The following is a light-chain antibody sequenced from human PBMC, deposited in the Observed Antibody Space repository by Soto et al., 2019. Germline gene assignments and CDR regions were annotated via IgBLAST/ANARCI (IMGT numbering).Light chain of an antibody. CDR2: AVS. CDR1: QSISSY. CDR3: QQSDNIPIT. Sequence: DIQMTQSPSSLSVFVGDRVIITCRASQSISSYLNWYQQKPGKAPRLLIYAVSILQSGVPSRFSGSGSGTDFNITISSLQPEDCATYYCQQSDNIPITFGQGTRLEIK. J-gene: IGKJ5*01. V-gene: IGKV1-39*01.